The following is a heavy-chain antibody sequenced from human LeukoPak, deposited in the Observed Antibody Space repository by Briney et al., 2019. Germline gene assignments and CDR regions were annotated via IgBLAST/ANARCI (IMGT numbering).Heavy chain of an antibody. CDR3: ARGGYYYDTRGYYPTFDY. CDR1: GGSISSSSYY. J-gene: IGHJ4*02. CDR2: IYYSGST. Sequence: PSETLSLTCTVSGGSISSSSYYWGWIRQPPGKGLEWIGSIYYSGSTYYNPSLKSRVTISVDTSKNQFSLKLSSVTAADTAVYYCARGGYYYDTRGYYPTFDYWGQGTLVTVSS. D-gene: IGHD3-22*01. V-gene: IGHV4-39*01.